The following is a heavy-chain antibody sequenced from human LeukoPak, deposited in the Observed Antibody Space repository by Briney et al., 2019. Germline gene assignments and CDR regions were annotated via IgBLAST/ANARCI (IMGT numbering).Heavy chain of an antibody. J-gene: IGHJ4*02. CDR2: ISGSGGST. V-gene: IGHV3-23*01. CDR1: GFTFSSYG. CDR3: AKDLLLWFGELFFDY. D-gene: IGHD3-10*01. Sequence: PGGSLRLSCAASGFTFSSYGMSWVRQAPGKGLEWVSAISGSGGSTYYADSVRGRFTISRDNSKNTLYLQMNSLRAEDTAVYYCAKDLLLWFGELFFDYWGQGTLVTVSS.